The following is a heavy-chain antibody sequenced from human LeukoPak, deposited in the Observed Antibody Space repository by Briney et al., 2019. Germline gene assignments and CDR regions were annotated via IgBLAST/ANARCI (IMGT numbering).Heavy chain of an antibody. Sequence: SETLSLTCTVSGGSISTYYWGWIRQPPGKGLEWIGSIYYSGSTNYNPSLKSRVTISVDTSKNQFSLNLTSVTAAGTAVYYCARHKSPLPLHWGQGTLVTVSS. CDR2: IYYSGST. D-gene: IGHD3-10*01. J-gene: IGHJ4*02. V-gene: IGHV4-39*01. CDR3: ARHKSPLPLH. CDR1: GGSISTYY.